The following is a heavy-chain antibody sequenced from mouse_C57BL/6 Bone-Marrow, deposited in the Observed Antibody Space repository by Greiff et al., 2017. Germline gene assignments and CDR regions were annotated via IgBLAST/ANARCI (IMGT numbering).Heavy chain of an antibody. CDR3: ARGGYYGSGDYFDY. CDR1: GYTFTSYW. J-gene: IGHJ2*01. V-gene: IGHV1-55*01. CDR2: IYPGSGST. Sequence: QVQLQQSGAELVKPGASVKMSCKASGYTFTSYWITWVKQRPGQGLEWIGDIYPGSGSTNYNEKFKSKATLTVDTSSSTAYMQLSSLTSEDSAVYYCARGGYYGSGDYFDYWGQGTTLTVSS. D-gene: IGHD1-1*01.